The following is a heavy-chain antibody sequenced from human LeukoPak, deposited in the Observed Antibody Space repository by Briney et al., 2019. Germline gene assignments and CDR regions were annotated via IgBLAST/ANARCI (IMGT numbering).Heavy chain of an antibody. J-gene: IGHJ4*02. CDR1: GFTFSRYW. Sequence: GGSLRLSCTVSGFTFSRYWMHWVRQAPGKGLEWVSHINSDGSSTIYADSVKGRYTISRDNAKNTLYLQMNSLRAEDTAVYYCARVRSWKYFDYWGQGTLVTVSS. V-gene: IGHV3-74*01. CDR2: INSDGSST. D-gene: IGHD1-1*01. CDR3: ARVRSWKYFDY.